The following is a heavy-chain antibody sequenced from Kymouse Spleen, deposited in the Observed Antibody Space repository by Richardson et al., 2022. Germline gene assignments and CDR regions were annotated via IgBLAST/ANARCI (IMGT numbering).Heavy chain of an antibody. Sequence: QVQLVESGGGVVQPGRSLRLSCAASGFTFSSYGMHWVRQAPGKGLEWVAVIWYDGSNKYYADSVKGRFTISRDNSKNTLYLQMNSLRAEDTAVYYCARDRAVAVFDYWGQGTLVTVSS. CDR1: GFTFSSYG. D-gene: IGHD6-19*01. J-gene: IGHJ4*02. CDR2: IWYDGSNK. V-gene: IGHV3-33*01. CDR3: ARDRAVAVFDY.